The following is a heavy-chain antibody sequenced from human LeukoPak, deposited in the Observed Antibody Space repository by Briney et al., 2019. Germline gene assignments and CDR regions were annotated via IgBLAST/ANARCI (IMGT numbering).Heavy chain of an antibody. CDR1: GGSISSGSYY. D-gene: IGHD2-21*02. V-gene: IGHV4-61*02. CDR2: IYTSGST. J-gene: IGHJ6*02. Sequence: SQTLSLTCTVSGGSISSGSYYWSWIRQPPGKGLEWIGRIYTSGSTNYNPSLKSRVTISVDTSKNQFSLKLSSVTAADTAVYYFARDLYCGGDCSPPPASNYGMDVWGQGTTVTVSS. CDR3: ARDLYCGGDCSPPPASNYGMDV.